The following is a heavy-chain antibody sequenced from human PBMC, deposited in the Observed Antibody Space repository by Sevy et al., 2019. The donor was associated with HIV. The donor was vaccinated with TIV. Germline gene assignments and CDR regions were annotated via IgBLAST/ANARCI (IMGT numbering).Heavy chain of an antibody. CDR3: ESDRPGPKHYMDF. Sequence: GGSLRLSCVASGFIFSTDWMHWVRQAPGKGLVWVSRIDTDGSDTSYADSVKDRFTISRDNAKNTLYLQMNSLRAEDKPVYYCESDRPGPKHYMDFWGKGTTVTVSS. V-gene: IGHV3-74*01. CDR2: IDTDGSDT. CDR1: GFIFSTDW. J-gene: IGHJ6*03.